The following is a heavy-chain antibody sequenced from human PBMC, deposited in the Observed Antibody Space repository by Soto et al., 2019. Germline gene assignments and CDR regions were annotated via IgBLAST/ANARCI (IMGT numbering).Heavy chain of an antibody. J-gene: IGHJ6*02. CDR3: ARADGDYYYYYGMDV. V-gene: IGHV4-59*01. CDR1: GGSISSYY. D-gene: IGHD3-10*01. Sequence: SETLSLTCTVSGGSISSYYWSWIRQPPGKGLEWIGYIYYSGSTNYNPSLKSRVTISVDTSKNQFSLKLSSVTAADTAVYYCARADGDYYYYYGMDVWGQGTKVTVS. CDR2: IYYSGST.